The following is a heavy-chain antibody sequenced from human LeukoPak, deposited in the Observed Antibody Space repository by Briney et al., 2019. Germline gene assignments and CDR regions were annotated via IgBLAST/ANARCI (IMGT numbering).Heavy chain of an antibody. V-gene: IGHV4-59*01. Sequence: SETLSLTCTVSGGSISTYYWSWIRQPPGKGLEWIGYVYYSGSTNYNPSLKSRVTISVDTSKNQFSLNLNSVTAADTAVYYCARDRYYFDYWGQGTLVTVSS. J-gene: IGHJ4*02. CDR3: ARDRYYFDY. CDR2: VYYSGST. CDR1: GGSISTYY.